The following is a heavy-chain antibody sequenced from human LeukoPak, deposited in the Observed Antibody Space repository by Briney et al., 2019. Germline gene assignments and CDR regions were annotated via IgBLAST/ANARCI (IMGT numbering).Heavy chain of an antibody. CDR3: ARQGDGYCSSTNCLYTFDY. CDR2: IYYSGDT. Sequence: SETLSLTCAVSGGSISTTSYFWGWIRQPPGKGLEWIASIYYSGDTYYSPSLKSRVTISEDTSKNQFSLNLNSVTAAGTAVYYCARQGDGYCSSTNCLYTFDYWGQGILVTVSS. J-gene: IGHJ4*02. V-gene: IGHV4-39*01. CDR1: GGSISTTSYF. D-gene: IGHD2-2*03.